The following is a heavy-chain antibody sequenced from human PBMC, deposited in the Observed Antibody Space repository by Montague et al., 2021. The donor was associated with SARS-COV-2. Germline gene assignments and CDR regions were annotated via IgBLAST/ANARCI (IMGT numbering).Heavy chain of an antibody. V-gene: IGHV4-59*01. CDR1: GGSISSYY. J-gene: IGHJ3*02. Sequence: SETLSLICTVSGGSISSYYWSWIRQPPGKGLEWIGYIYYSGSTXXXPSXRGRVTISVDTSKNQFSLKLSSVTAADTAVYYCARGSGWMGNAFDIWGQGTMVTVSS. CDR3: ARGSGWMGNAFDI. D-gene: IGHD6-19*01. CDR2: IYYSGST.